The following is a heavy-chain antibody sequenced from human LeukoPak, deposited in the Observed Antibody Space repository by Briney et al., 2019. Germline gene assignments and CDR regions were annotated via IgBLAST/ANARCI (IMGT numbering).Heavy chain of an antibody. D-gene: IGHD6-13*01. CDR3: ARAYSSSWYFNWFDP. Sequence: SETLSLTCTVSGGSISSYYWSWIRQPPGKGLEWIGEINHSGSTNYNPSLESRVTISVDTSKNQFSLKLSSVTAADTAVYYCARAYSSSWYFNWFDPWGQGTLVTVSS. V-gene: IGHV4-34*01. CDR2: INHSGST. J-gene: IGHJ5*02. CDR1: GGSISSYY.